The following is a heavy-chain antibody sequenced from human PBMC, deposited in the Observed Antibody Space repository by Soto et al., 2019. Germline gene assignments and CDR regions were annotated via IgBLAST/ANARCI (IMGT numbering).Heavy chain of an antibody. J-gene: IGHJ4*02. Sequence: SETLSLTCAVSGGSISSGGYSWSWIRQPPGKGLEWIGYICHSGSTYYNPSLKSRVTISVDTSKNQFSLKLSSVTAADTAVYYCAREGVAAAGSLDYWGQGTLVTVSS. D-gene: IGHD6-13*01. CDR2: ICHSGST. V-gene: IGHV4-30-2*01. CDR3: AREGVAAAGSLDY. CDR1: GGSISSGGYS.